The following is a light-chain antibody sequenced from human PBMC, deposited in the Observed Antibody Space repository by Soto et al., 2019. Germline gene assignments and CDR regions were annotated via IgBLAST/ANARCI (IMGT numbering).Light chain of an antibody. CDR2: DVS. CDR3: SSYTSSSTL. J-gene: IGLJ1*01. V-gene: IGLV2-11*01. CDR1: SSDVGGYNY. Sequence: QSVLTQPRSVSGSPGQSVTISCTGTSSDVGGYNYVSWYQQHPGKAPKLMIYDVSKRPSGVPDRFSGSKSGNTASLTISGLQADDEADYHCSSYTSSSTLFGTGTKVTVL.